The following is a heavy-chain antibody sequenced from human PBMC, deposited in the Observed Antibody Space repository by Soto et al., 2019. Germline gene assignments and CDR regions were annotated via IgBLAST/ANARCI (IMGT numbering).Heavy chain of an antibody. Sequence: QVQLQESGPGLVKPSETLSLTCTVSGGSVSSGSYYWSWIRQPPGKGLEWIGYIYYSGSTNYNPSLKSRVTLSVDTSKNQFSLKLSSVTAADTAVYYCACDFWSGFPFDYWGQGTLVTVSS. V-gene: IGHV4-61*01. J-gene: IGHJ4*02. CDR2: IYYSGST. D-gene: IGHD3-3*01. CDR3: ACDFWSGFPFDY. CDR1: GGSVSSGSYY.